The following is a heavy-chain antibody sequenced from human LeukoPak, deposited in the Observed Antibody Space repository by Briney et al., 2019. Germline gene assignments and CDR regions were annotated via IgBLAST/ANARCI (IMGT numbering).Heavy chain of an antibody. V-gene: IGHV4-59*12. CDR1: GGSISSYY. CDR3: ARIAVGWFDP. Sequence: PSETLSLTCTVSGGSISSYYWSWIRQPPGKGLEWIGYIYYSGSTNYNPSLMSRVTISVDTSKNQFSLKLSSVTAADTAVYYCARIAVGWFDPWGQGTLVTVSS. CDR2: IYYSGST. D-gene: IGHD2-21*01. J-gene: IGHJ5*02.